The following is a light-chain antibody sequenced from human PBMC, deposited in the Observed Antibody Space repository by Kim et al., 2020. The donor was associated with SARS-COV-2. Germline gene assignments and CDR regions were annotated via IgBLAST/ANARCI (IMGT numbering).Light chain of an antibody. V-gene: IGLV2-23*02. CDR1: SSDVGSYNL. CDR2: EVN. J-gene: IGLJ3*02. CDR3: CSFVGSDNWV. Sequence: GQAITISCTGTSSDVGSYNLVSGYQQHPGKAPKLIISEVNKRPSGVSNRFSGSKSGNTASLTISGLQAEDEADYFCCSFVGSDNWVFGGGTKLTVL.